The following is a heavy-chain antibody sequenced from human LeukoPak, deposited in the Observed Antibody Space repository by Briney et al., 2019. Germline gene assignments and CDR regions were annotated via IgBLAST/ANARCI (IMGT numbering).Heavy chain of an antibody. V-gene: IGHV4-30-2*01. CDR3: ARGLIMVRGVIRANWFDP. CDR1: GGSISSGGYY. J-gene: IGHJ5*02. Sequence: SQTLSLTCTVSGGSISSGGYYWSWIRQPPGKGLEWIGEINHSGSTNYNPSLKSRVTISVDTSKNQFSLKLSSVTAADTAVYYCARGLIMVRGVIRANWFDPWGQGTLVTVSS. D-gene: IGHD3-10*01. CDR2: INHSGST.